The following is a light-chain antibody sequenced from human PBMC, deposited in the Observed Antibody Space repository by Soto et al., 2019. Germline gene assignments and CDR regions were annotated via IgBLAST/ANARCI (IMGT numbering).Light chain of an antibody. J-gene: IGLJ2*01. CDR2: VGTGGIVG. Sequence: QLVLTQPPSASASLGASVTLTCTLSSGYSNYKVDWYQQRPGKGPRFVMRVGTGGIVGSKGDGTPDRFSVLGSGLNRYLTTKNIQEEDESDYHCGADHGSGSNVRYVVFGGGTKVTVL. CDR1: SGYSNYK. V-gene: IGLV9-49*01. CDR3: GADHGSGSNVRYVV.